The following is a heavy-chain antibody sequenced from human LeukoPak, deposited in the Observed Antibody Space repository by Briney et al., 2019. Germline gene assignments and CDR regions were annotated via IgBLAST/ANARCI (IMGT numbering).Heavy chain of an antibody. CDR3: ATQGAVDCSSTSCSWGHYYYYYYMDV. CDR2: IYTSGST. CDR1: GGSISSGSYY. J-gene: IGHJ6*03. V-gene: IGHV4-61*02. D-gene: IGHD2-2*01. Sequence: SETLSLTCTVSGGSISSGSYYWSWIRQPAGKGLEWIGRIYTSGSTNYNPSLKSRVTISVDTSKNQFSLKLSSVTAADTAVYYCATQGAVDCSSTSCSWGHYYYYYYMDVWGKGTTVTISS.